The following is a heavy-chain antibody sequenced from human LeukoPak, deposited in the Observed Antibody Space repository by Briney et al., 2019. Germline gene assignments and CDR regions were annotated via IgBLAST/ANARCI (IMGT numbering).Heavy chain of an antibody. D-gene: IGHD2-2*01. Sequence: PGGSLRLSCAASGFTFSSYAMSWVRQAPGKGLEWVSAISGSGGSTYYADSVKGRFTISRDNSKNTLYLQMNSLRAEDTAVYYCAKDPQYQLLLWYFDYWGQGTLVTVSS. CDR1: GFTFSSYA. J-gene: IGHJ4*02. V-gene: IGHV3-23*01. CDR3: AKDPQYQLLLWYFDY. CDR2: ISGSGGST.